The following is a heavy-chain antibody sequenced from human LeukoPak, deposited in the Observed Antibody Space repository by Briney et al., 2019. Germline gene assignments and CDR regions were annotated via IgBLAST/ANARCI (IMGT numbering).Heavy chain of an antibody. V-gene: IGHV4-59*01. J-gene: IGHJ3*02. D-gene: IGHD1-1*01. CDR3: ARLQPNSGECAFDI. CDR1: GASISTYY. Sequence: SETLSLTCTVSGASISTYYWSWIRQSPGKGLEWIGYLYSRGSPNYNPSLKRRVTISVDTSKNHFSLTLSSVTAADTAVYYCARLQPNSGECAFDIWGQGTMVTVSS. CDR2: LYSRGSP.